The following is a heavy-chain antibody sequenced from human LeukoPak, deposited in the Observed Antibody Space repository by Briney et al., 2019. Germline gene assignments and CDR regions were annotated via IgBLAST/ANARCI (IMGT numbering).Heavy chain of an antibody. CDR2: IYYSGST. CDR3: ARLGGDSSSWYGFNRTWLMHYYYYYGMDV. CDR1: GGSISSYY. V-gene: IGHV4-59*08. J-gene: IGHJ6*02. Sequence: PSETLSLTCTVSGGSISSYYWSWIRQPPGKGLEWIGYIYYSGSTNYNPSLKSRVTISVDTSKNQFSLKLSSVTAADTAVYYCARLGGDSSSWYGFNRTWLMHYYYYYGMDVWGQGTTVTVSS. D-gene: IGHD6-13*01.